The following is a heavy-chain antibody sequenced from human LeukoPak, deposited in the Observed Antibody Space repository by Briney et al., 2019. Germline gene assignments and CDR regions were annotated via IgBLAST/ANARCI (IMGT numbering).Heavy chain of an antibody. V-gene: IGHV3-30-3*01. CDR2: ISYDGNKK. D-gene: IGHD6-13*01. J-gene: IGHJ4*02. Sequence: GRSLRLSCAASGFTFSSYAVHWVRQTPGKGLEWVAVISYDGNKKYYADSVKGRFTISRDSSKNTLYLQMNSLRAEDTAVYYCARDRMAAAGAGLIEYWGQGTLVTVSS. CDR1: GFTFSSYA. CDR3: ARDRMAAAGAGLIEY.